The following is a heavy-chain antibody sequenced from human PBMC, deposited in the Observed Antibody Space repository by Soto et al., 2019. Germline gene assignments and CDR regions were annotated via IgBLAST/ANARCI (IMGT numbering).Heavy chain of an antibody. D-gene: IGHD5-18*01. J-gene: IGHJ3*02. CDR1: GGSISSYY. V-gene: IGHV4-59*01. CDR3: ARTKLTRIQLWEDAFDI. CDR2: IYYSGST. Sequence: SETLSLTWTVSGGSISSYYWSWIRQPPGKGLEWIGYIYYSGSTNYNPSLKSRVTISVDTSKNQFSLKLSSVTAADTAVYYCARTKLTRIQLWEDAFDIWGQGTMVTVSS.